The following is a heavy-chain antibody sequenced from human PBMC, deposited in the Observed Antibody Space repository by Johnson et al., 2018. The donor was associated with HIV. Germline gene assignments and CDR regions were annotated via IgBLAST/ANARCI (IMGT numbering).Heavy chain of an antibody. Sequence: QVQLVESGGGVVQPGRSLRLSCAASGFTFSDYAMHWVRQAPGKGLEWVAVISYDGRNKFYADSVKGRFTISRDNSKNTLYLQMNSLRAEDTAVYYCVRDRSTYSGSYYGWDAFALWGQGTMVTVSS. V-gene: IGHV3-30*04. J-gene: IGHJ3*01. CDR3: VRDRSTYSGSYYGWDAFAL. CDR2: ISYDGRNK. D-gene: IGHD1-26*01. CDR1: GFTFSDYA.